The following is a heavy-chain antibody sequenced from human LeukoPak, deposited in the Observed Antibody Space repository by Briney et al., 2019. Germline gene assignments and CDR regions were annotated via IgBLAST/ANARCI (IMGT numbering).Heavy chain of an antibody. CDR3: ARASGIQSNY. V-gene: IGHV4-34*01. D-gene: IGHD1-26*01. Sequence: SETLSLTCAVYGGSFSGYYWSWIRQPPGKGLEWIGEIKDSGSTNYNPSLKSRVIVSVDTSKNQFSLHLSSVTAADTAVYYCARASGIQSNYWGQGALVTVSS. CDR2: IKDSGST. J-gene: IGHJ4*02. CDR1: GGSFSGYY.